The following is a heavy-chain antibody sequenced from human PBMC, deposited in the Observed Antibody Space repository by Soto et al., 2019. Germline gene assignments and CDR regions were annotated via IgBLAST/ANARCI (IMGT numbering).Heavy chain of an antibody. J-gene: IGHJ6*02. V-gene: IGHV3-66*01. CDR1: GFTVSSDY. CDR2: IYSGGSA. D-gene: IGHD1-26*01. CDR3: ARDPGDRNGMSV. Sequence: EVQLVESGGGLVHPGGSLRLSCAASGFTVSSDYMSWVRQAPEKGLEWVSVIYSGGSAYYADSVKGTFTISRDNSKSMLYLQMNSLRAEDTAVYYCARDPGDRNGMSVWGQGTTVTVSS.